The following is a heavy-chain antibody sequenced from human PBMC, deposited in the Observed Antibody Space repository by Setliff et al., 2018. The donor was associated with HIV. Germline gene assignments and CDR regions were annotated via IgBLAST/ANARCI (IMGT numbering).Heavy chain of an antibody. CDR3: ARLDSSIFGTIKPLHHFDY. J-gene: IGHJ4*01. CDR2: IYGNANT. V-gene: IGHV4-4*09. Sequence: SETLSLTCSVSGGSISGHFWSWIRQSPGKGLEWIGYIYGNANTKYNRFLNSRVTMSVDTSKNQFSLNLNSVTAADTAMYYCARLDSSIFGTIKPLHHFDYWGQGLMVTVSS. CDR1: GGSISGHF. D-gene: IGHD3-3*01.